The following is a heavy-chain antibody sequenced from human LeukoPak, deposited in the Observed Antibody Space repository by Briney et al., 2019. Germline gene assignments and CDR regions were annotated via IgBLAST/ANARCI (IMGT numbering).Heavy chain of an antibody. CDR3: AVYPYSIGIDY. V-gene: IGHV1-2*02. D-gene: IGHD6-25*01. J-gene: IGHJ4*02. Sequence: ASVKVSCKASGYTFTGYHIHWVRQAPGQGLEWMGWINPNSGGTSYAPKFQGRVTVTRDTSISTAYMELTRLTSDDTAVYYCAVYPYSIGIDYWGQGTLVTVSS. CDR1: GYTFTGYH. CDR2: INPNSGGT.